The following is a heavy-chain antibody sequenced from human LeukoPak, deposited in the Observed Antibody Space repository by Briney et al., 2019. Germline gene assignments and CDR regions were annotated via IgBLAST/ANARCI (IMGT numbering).Heavy chain of an antibody. CDR3: ATDLKVFDWLSY. D-gene: IGHD3-9*01. CDR2: LDPEDGET. CDR1: GYTLTELS. Sequence: GASVKVSCKVSGYTLTELSMHWVRQAPGKGLEWMGGLDPEDGETIYAQKFQGRVTMTEDTSTDTAYMELSSLRSEDTAVYYCATDLKVFDWLSYWGQGTLVTVSS. J-gene: IGHJ4*02. V-gene: IGHV1-24*01.